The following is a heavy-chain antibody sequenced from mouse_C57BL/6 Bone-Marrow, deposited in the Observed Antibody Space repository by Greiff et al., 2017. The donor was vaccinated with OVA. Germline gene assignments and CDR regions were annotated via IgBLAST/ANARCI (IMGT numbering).Heavy chain of an antibody. Sequence: EVQLQQSGAELVRPGASVKLSCTASGFNIKDDYMHWVKQRPEQGLEWIGWIDPENGDTAYASKFQGKATITADTSSNTAYLQLSSLTSEDTAVYYCTTHITTVVADYWGQGTTLTVSS. CDR2: IDPENGDT. CDR3: TTHITTVVADY. D-gene: IGHD1-1*01. CDR1: GFNIKDDY. J-gene: IGHJ2*01. V-gene: IGHV14-4*01.